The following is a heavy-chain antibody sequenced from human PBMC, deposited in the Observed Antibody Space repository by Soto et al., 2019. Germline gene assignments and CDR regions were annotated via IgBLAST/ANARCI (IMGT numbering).Heavy chain of an antibody. Sequence: QLQLQESGPGLVKPSETLSLTCTVSGGSISSSSYYWGWIRQSPGKGLEWIGSIYYSGSTYYNPSLKSLVTISEDTSKTQFSLKLSSVSAADTAVYYCARGGLGYCSSTSCYRGYFQHWGQGTLVTVSS. J-gene: IGHJ1*01. CDR2: IYYSGST. CDR3: ARGGLGYCSSTSCYRGYFQH. D-gene: IGHD2-2*02. V-gene: IGHV4-39*01. CDR1: GGSISSSSYY.